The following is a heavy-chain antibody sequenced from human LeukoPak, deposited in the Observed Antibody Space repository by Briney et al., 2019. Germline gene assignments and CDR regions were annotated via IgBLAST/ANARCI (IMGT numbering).Heavy chain of an antibody. CDR1: GYTFNTYG. Sequence: ASVKVSCKASGYTFNTYGINWVRQAPGQGLEWMGWISAYNGNTNYAQKLQGRVTMTTDTSTSTVYMELRSLRSDDTAVYYCARDGILGDYCSSTSCHDAFDIWGQGTMVTVSS. CDR3: ARDGILGDYCSSTSCHDAFDI. CDR2: ISAYNGNT. V-gene: IGHV1-18*01. D-gene: IGHD2-2*01. J-gene: IGHJ3*02.